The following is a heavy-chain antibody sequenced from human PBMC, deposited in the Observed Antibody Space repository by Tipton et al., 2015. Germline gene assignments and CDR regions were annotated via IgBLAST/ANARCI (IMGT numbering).Heavy chain of an antibody. J-gene: IGHJ6*02. CDR2: ISYSGST. CDR1: GGSVSSANYY. Sequence: TLSLTCSVSGGSVSSANYYWSWIRQPPEKGLEWMGYISYSGSTHYNPSLKSRVSISLDTSKNHFSRSLTSVTAADTAIYYCARDLEHGMDVWGQGTTVTVSS. V-gene: IGHV4-61*03. D-gene: IGHD5-24*01. CDR3: ARDLEHGMDV.